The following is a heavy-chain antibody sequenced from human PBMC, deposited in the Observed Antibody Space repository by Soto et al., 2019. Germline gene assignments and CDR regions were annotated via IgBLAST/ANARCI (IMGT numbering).Heavy chain of an antibody. CDR1: GYSFTSYW. CDR2: IDPSDSYT. J-gene: IGHJ3*02. V-gene: IGHV5-10-1*01. D-gene: IGHD3-22*01. Sequence: GESLKISCKGSGYSFTSYWISWVRQMLGKGLEWMGRIDPSDSYTNYSPSFQGHVTISADKSISTAYLQWSSLKASDTAMYYCASQSDYYDSSGYSRHAFDIWGQGTMVTVSS. CDR3: ASQSDYYDSSGYSRHAFDI.